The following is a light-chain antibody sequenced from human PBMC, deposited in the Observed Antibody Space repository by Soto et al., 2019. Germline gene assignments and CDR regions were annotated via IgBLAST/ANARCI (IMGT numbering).Light chain of an antibody. J-gene: IGKJ2*01. CDR2: AAS. Sequence: DIQMTQSPSSLSASVGDRVTITCRASQSISRYLSWYQKKPGKAPKLLIYAASSLQSGVPSRFSGSGSGTDFTLTISSLQPEDFATYYCQQSYSTPPYTFGQGTKLEIK. V-gene: IGKV1-39*01. CDR3: QQSYSTPPYT. CDR1: QSISRY.